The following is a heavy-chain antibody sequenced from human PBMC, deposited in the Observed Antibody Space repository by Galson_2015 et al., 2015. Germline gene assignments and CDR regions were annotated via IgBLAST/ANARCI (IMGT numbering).Heavy chain of an antibody. CDR3: AKDEEGGSLSP. Sequence: LRLSCAASGFTFSSYAMTWVRQAPGKGLEWVSTISGSGSGTNYADAVKGRFTISRDNSKNTVYVQMNSLRVEDTAVYYCAKDEEGGSLSPWGQGTLVTVSS. V-gene: IGHV3-23*01. D-gene: IGHD2/OR15-2a*01. CDR2: ISGSGSGT. CDR1: GFTFSSYA. J-gene: IGHJ5*02.